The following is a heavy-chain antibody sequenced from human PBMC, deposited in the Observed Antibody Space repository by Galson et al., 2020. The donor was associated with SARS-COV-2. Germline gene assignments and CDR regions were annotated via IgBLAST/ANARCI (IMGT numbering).Heavy chain of an antibody. V-gene: IGHV4-30-2*01. CDR1: GGSISSGGYS. J-gene: IGHJ6*02. D-gene: IGHD2-2*01. CDR3: ARVRLRSTSRPDYGMDV. CDR2: IYHSGST. Sequence: SETLSLTCAVSGGSISSGGYSWSWIRQPPGKGLEWIGYIYHSGSTYYNPSLKSRVTISVDRSKNQFSLKLSSVTAADTAVYYCARVRLRSTSRPDYGMDVWGQGTTVTVSS.